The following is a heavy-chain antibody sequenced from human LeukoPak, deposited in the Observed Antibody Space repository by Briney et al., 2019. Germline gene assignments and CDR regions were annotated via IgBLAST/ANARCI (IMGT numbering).Heavy chain of an antibody. Sequence: GGSLRLSCAASGFTFSSYGMHWVRQAPGKGLEWVAVISYDGSNKYYADSVKGRSTISRDNSKNTLYLQMNSLRTEDTAVYYCAKDLQGHYALDYWGQGTLVTVSS. CDR2: ISYDGSNK. CDR3: AKDLQGHYALDY. D-gene: IGHD2-2*01. CDR1: GFTFSSYG. J-gene: IGHJ4*02. V-gene: IGHV3-30*18.